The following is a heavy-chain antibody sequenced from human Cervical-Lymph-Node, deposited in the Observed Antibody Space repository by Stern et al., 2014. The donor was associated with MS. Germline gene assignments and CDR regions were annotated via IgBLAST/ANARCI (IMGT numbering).Heavy chain of an antibody. V-gene: IGHV3-64*01. CDR3: ARGSR. Sequence: VQLVESGGGLVQPGGSLRLSCVGSGFTFRNYAMHGVRQAPRTGLEYFSAITSDGGSTYYAKFVKGRFTISRDNAKNTLYLQMGRLRGDAMAVYYCARGSRWGQGTLVTVSS. CDR1: GFTFRNYA. CDR2: ITSDGGST. J-gene: IGHJ4*02.